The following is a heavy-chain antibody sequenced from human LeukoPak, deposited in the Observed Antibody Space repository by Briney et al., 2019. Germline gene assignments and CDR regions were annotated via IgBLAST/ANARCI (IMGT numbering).Heavy chain of an antibody. V-gene: IGHV3-21*01. CDR3: ARLQWFGGYYFDY. CDR1: GFTFSSYS. Sequence: GGSLRLSCAASGFTFSSYSMNWVRQAPGKGLEWVSSISSSSSYIYYADSVKGRFTISRDNAKNSLYLQMNSLRAEDTAVYYCARLQWFGGYYFDYWGQGTLVTVSS. D-gene: IGHD3-10*01. CDR2: ISSSSSYI. J-gene: IGHJ4*02.